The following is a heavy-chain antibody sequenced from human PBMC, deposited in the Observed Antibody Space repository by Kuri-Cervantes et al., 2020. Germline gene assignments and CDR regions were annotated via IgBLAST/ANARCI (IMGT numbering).Heavy chain of an antibody. Sequence: SETLSLTCAVSGGSISSSNWWSWVRQPPGKGLEWIGYIYYSGSTYYNPSLKSRVTISVDTSKNQFSLKLSSVTAADTAVYYCARETPFPGRGSCRGFDYWGQGTLVTVSS. CDR2: IYYSGST. CDR3: ARETPFPGRGSCRGFDY. V-gene: IGHV4-4*02. J-gene: IGHJ4*02. CDR1: GGSISSSNW. D-gene: IGHD2-15*01.